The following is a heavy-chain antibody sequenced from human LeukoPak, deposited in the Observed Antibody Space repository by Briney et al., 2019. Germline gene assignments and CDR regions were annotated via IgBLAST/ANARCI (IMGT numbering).Heavy chain of an antibody. J-gene: IGHJ5*02. Sequence: QAGGSLRLSCAASGFIFSSYAMSWVRQAPGKGLEWVSAISGSGGSTYYADPVKGRFTISRDTSKNTLYLQMNSLRAEDTAVYYCARGTAFDPWGQGTLVTVSS. V-gene: IGHV3-23*01. CDR3: ARGTAFDP. CDR2: ISGSGGST. CDR1: GFIFSSYA.